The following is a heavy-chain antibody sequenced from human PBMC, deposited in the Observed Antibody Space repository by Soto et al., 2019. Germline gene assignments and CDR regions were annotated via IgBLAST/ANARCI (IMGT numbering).Heavy chain of an antibody. D-gene: IGHD2-2*01. CDR1: GGSISSGGYY. Sequence: PSETLSLTCTVSGGSISSGGYYWSWIRQHPGKGLEWIGYIYYSGSTYYNPSLKSRATISVDTSKNQFSLKLSSVTAADTAVYYCARDNFVVVPAAIYGMDVWGQGTTVTVSS. V-gene: IGHV4-31*03. J-gene: IGHJ6*02. CDR3: ARDNFVVVPAAIYGMDV. CDR2: IYYSGST.